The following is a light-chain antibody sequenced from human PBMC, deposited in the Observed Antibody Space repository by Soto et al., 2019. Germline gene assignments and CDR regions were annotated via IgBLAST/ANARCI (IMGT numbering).Light chain of an antibody. CDR2: GAS. V-gene: IGKV3-15*01. Sequence: EIVMTQSPATLSVSPGERATLSCRASQSVSSNLAWYQQKPGQAPRLLIYGASTRATGIPARLSGSGSGTEFTLTISSLQSEDFAVYYCQQYNNWPPVTFGQGTKVDNK. CDR3: QQYNNWPPVT. J-gene: IGKJ1*01. CDR1: QSVSSN.